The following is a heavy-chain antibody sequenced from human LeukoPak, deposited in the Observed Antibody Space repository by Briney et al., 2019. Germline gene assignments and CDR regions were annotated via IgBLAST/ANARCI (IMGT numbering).Heavy chain of an antibody. CDR2: ISSSGDAT. CDR1: GFSFETYR. J-gene: IGHJ4*02. Sequence: GGSLRLSCAVSGFSFETYRMTWVRQAPGRGLEWVSGISSSGDATYYADSVRGRFTISRDNSRNTLHLQINSLRAEDTAAYYCATRNFYQSRPYYYYYFDFWGQGTLVTVPS. CDR3: ATRNFYQSRPYYYYYFDF. V-gene: IGHV3-23*01. D-gene: IGHD3-22*01.